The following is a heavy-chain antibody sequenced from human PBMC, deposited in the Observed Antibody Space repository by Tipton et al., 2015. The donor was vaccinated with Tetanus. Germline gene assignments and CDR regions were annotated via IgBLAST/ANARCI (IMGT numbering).Heavy chain of an antibody. CDR2: ISISGDST. CDR3: ARGRDGYNYPFDY. CDR1: GFTFSNHA. J-gene: IGHJ4*02. D-gene: IGHD5-24*01. V-gene: IGHV3-23*01. Sequence: GSLRLSCAASGFTFSNHAMTWVRQAPGKGLEWVSAISISGDSTYYADSVKGRFTISRDNSKDTLYLQMHSLRVEDTAVYYCARGRDGYNYPFDYWGQGTLVIVSS.